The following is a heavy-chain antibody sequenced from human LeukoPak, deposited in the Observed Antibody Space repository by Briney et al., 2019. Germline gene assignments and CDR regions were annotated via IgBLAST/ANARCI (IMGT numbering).Heavy chain of an antibody. Sequence: PSETLSLTCTVSGDSMSSRSYYWGWIRQPPGKGLEWIGNIYYTGTTYYNPSLKSRVNIAVDTSKNQFSLHLSSVTAADTAVYYCARQRTAGTKVIDYWGQGTLVTVSS. CDR3: ARQRTAGTKVIDY. CDR2: IYYTGTT. J-gene: IGHJ4*02. D-gene: IGHD1-1*01. V-gene: IGHV4-39*01. CDR1: GDSMSSRSYY.